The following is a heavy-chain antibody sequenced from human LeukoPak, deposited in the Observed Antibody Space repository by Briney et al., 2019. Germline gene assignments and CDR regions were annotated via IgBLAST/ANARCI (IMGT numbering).Heavy chain of an antibody. CDR1: GFTFSKYW. J-gene: IGHJ4*02. D-gene: IGHD6-19*01. CDR3: ATKQWLAPPPDS. CDR2: INTDGTVT. V-gene: IGHV3-74*01. Sequence: PGEYLRLSCAASGFTFSKYWMLWVRQAQGKGLESVSRINTDGTVTTYADSVKGRFTVSRDNADNTMFLQMNSVRDEDTAVYYCATKQWLAPPPDSWGQGTLVTVSS.